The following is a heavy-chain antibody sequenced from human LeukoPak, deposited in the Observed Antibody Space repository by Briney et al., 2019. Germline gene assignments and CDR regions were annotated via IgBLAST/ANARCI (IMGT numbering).Heavy chain of an antibody. Sequence: SQTLSLTCAISGDSASSNSAAWNWIRQSPLRGLEWLGRTYYRSKWGNDYAVSVKSRITINPDTSKNQFSLQLNSVTPEDTAVYYCARERLQLGAFDIWGPGTMVTVSS. CDR2: TYYRSKWGN. CDR1: GDSASSNSAA. D-gene: IGHD5-24*01. CDR3: ARERLQLGAFDI. V-gene: IGHV6-1*01. J-gene: IGHJ3*02.